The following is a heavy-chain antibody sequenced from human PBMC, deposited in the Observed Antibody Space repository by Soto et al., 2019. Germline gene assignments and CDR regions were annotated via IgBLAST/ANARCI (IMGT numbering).Heavy chain of an antibody. CDR3: ARPQNDILTDSYTNFFDS. V-gene: IGHV1-18*01. CDR1: GYTFTHYG. D-gene: IGHD3-9*01. Sequence: QVQLLQSGAEVKKPGASVKVSCKASGYTFTHYGITWLRQAPGKGPEWMGWISAYNGNRDYAQNLQDRVTMTTDTSTSTAYMELRSLRSDDTAVYYCARPQNDILTDSYTNFFDSWGQGTLVTVSS. CDR2: ISAYNGNR. J-gene: IGHJ5*01.